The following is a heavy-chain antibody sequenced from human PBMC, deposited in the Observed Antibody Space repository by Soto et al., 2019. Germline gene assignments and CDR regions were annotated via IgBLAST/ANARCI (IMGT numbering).Heavy chain of an antibody. Sequence: QVQLVQSGPEVKKPGSSVKVSCKPSGYTFTSYGISWVRQAPGQGHEWMGWISAHNVNTNYAQKLQGRVTMTTDTSTSTGYMELRSLRTDGTAVYYCARDCTSCDDANLDYWGQGMMVTVSS. V-gene: IGHV1-18*01. D-gene: IGHD2-2*01. J-gene: IGHJ4*02. CDR1: GYTFTSYG. CDR3: ARDCTSCDDANLDY. CDR2: ISAHNVNT.